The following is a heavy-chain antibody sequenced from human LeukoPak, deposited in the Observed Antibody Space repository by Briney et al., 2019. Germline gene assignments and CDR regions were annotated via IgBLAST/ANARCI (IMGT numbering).Heavy chain of an antibody. D-gene: IGHD2-15*01. V-gene: IGHV4-4*07. CDR1: GGSIRSYY. Sequence: SETLSLTCTVSGGSIRSYYWSWIRQPAGKGLEWIGRIYTSGSTNYNPSLKSRVTMSVDTSKNQFSLKLSSVTAADTAVYYCARGVVVAVEVGNWFDPWGQGTLVTVSS. CDR3: ARGVVVAVEVGNWFDP. CDR2: IYTSGST. J-gene: IGHJ5*02.